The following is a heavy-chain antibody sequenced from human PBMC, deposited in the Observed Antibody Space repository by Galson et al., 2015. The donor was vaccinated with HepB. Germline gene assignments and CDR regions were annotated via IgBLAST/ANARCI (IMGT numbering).Heavy chain of an antibody. J-gene: IGHJ2*01. V-gene: IGHV3-9*01. CDR3: AKVNGSSVTASWYFDL. D-gene: IGHD2-21*02. CDR2: ISWNSGSI. CDR1: GFTFDDYA. Sequence: ALRLSCAASGFTFDDYAMHWVRHAPGKGLEWVSGISWNSGSIGYADSVKGRFTISRDNAKNSLYLQMNSLRAEDTALYYCAKVNGSSVTASWYFDLWGRGTLVTVSS.